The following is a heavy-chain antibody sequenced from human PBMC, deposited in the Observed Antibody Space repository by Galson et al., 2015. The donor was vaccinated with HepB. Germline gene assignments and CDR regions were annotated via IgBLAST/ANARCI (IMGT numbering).Heavy chain of an antibody. J-gene: IGHJ4*02. D-gene: IGHD3-10*01. V-gene: IGHV3-7*01. CDR2: IKQDGSDE. CDR1: EFIFSDYW. Sequence: SLRLSCAASEFIFSDYWMSWVRQAPGKGLEWVANIKQDGSDENYVDSVKGRFTISRDNARNSLYLQMNSLRVEDTAVYYCARYPGYDSGSYYRYFDYWGQGALVTVSS. CDR3: ARYPGYDSGSYYRYFDY.